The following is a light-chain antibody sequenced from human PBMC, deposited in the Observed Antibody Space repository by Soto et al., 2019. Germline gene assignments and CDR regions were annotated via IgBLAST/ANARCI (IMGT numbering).Light chain of an antibody. J-gene: IGKJ2*01. Sequence: EIVLTQSPVTLSLSPGERATLSCRASQSVSSSYLAWYQQKPGQAPRVLIYGASSRATGIPDRFSGSGSGTEFTLTISRLEPEDFAVYFCQQYGNSPPNTFGQGTKVEIK. CDR1: QSVSSSY. V-gene: IGKV3-20*01. CDR3: QQYGNSPPNT. CDR2: GAS.